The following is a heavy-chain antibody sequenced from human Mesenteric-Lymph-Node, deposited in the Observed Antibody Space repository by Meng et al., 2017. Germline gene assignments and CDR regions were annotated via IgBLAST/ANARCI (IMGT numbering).Heavy chain of an antibody. Sequence: QPQEPRSRPGTPYHTLSLPGAVSGGSISRGGYYWSWIRQHPGKGLEWIGYIYYSGNTYYNPSLKSRVTISIDTSKNQFSLKLNSVTAADTAVYYCARGGYDLNWFDPWGQGTLVTVSS. CDR2: IYYSGNT. D-gene: IGHD2-15*01. CDR1: GGSISRGGYY. J-gene: IGHJ5*02. V-gene: IGHV4-31*11. CDR3: ARGGYDLNWFDP.